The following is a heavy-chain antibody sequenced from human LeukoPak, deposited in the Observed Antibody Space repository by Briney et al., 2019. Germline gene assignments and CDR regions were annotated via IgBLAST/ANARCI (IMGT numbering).Heavy chain of an antibody. J-gene: IGHJ6*03. CDR3: ARGLLPAAIVGYYYYMDV. CDR2: INPNSGGT. Sequence: ASVKVSCTASGYTFTGYYMHWVRQAPGQGLEWMGWINPNSGGTNYAQKFQGRVTMTRDTSISTAYMELSRLRSDDTAVYYCARGLLPAAIVGYYYYMDVWGKGTTVTISS. CDR1: GYTFTGYY. V-gene: IGHV1-2*02. D-gene: IGHD2-2*02.